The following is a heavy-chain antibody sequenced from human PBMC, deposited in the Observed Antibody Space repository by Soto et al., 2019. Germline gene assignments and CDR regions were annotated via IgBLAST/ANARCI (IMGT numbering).Heavy chain of an antibody. D-gene: IGHD5-12*01. Sequence: SVKVSCKASGFTFTSSAMQWVRQARGQRLEWIGWIVVGSGNTNYAQKFQGRVTITRDTSASTAYMELSSLRSEDTAVYYCARDKRYSGYDYWGQGTLVTVSS. J-gene: IGHJ4*02. V-gene: IGHV1-58*02. CDR2: IVVGSGNT. CDR3: ARDKRYSGYDY. CDR1: GFTFTSSA.